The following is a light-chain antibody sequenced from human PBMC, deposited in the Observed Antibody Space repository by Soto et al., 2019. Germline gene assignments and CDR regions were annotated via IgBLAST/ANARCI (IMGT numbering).Light chain of an antibody. Sequence: EIVMTQSPVTLSVFPWERATLSCRASQSVGATVAWYHQRPGQAPRLLISGASTRATGVPARVSASGSGTDFTLTITSLQSDDFGVYYCQQYADWPTTFGQGTKVAIK. CDR3: QQYADWPTT. V-gene: IGKV3-15*01. CDR1: QSVGAT. J-gene: IGKJ1*01. CDR2: GAS.